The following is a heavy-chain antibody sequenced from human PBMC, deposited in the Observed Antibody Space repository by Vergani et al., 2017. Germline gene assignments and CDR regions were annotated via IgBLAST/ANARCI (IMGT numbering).Heavy chain of an antibody. V-gene: IGHV1-69*13. CDR2: IIPIFGTA. CDR1: GYTFTSYG. Sequence: QVQLVQSGAEVKKPGASVKVSCKASGYTFTSYGISWVRQAPGQGLEWMGGIIPIFGTANYAQKFQGRVTITADESTSTAYMELSSLRSEDTSVYYCARDQGCSSTSCPKHRGGFDYWGQGTLVTVSS. J-gene: IGHJ4*02. CDR3: ARDQGCSSTSCPKHRGGFDY. D-gene: IGHD2-2*01.